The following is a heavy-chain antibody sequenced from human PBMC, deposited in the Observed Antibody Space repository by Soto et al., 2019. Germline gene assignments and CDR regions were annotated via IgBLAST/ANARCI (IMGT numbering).Heavy chain of an antibody. CDR1: GASISNYY. V-gene: IGHV4-59*01. CDR2: VDYRGAT. CDR3: AGEPMAGPKAHTVDI. J-gene: IGHJ3*02. D-gene: IGHD6-19*01. Sequence: QVQLQESGPGLVKPSETLSLICTVSGASISNYYWTWIRQPPGKRLEWIGFVDYRGATYYNPSLKSRVTTSVDKSKNQFSLKITSVTAADTAVYYCAGEPMAGPKAHTVDIWGQGTMVTVSS.